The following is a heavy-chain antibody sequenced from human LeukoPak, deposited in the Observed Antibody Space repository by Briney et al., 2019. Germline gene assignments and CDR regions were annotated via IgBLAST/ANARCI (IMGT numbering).Heavy chain of an antibody. J-gene: IGHJ4*02. CDR1: GFTFSSYW. V-gene: IGHV3-74*01. Sequence: GGSLRLSCAASGFTFSSYWMHWVRQAPGKGLVWISRINSDGSGTSYADSVKGRFTISRDNAKNTLYLQMNSLRAEDTAVYYCARDRDWGCSYCSYWGQGTLVTVSS. CDR3: ARDRDWGCSYCSY. CDR2: INSDGSGT. D-gene: IGHD7-27*01.